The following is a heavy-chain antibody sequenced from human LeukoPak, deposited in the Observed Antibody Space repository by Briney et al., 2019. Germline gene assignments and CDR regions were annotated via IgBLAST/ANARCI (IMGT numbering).Heavy chain of an antibody. CDR2: ISYDGSNK. D-gene: IGHD5-18*01. V-gene: IGHV3-30*18. Sequence: PGGSLRLSCAASGFTFSSYGMPWVRQAPGKGLEWEAVISYDGSNKYYADSVKGRFTISRDNSKNTLYLQMNSLRAEDTAVYYCAKSAMAPWYFDYWGQGTLVTVSS. CDR1: GFTFSSYG. CDR3: AKSAMAPWYFDY. J-gene: IGHJ4*02.